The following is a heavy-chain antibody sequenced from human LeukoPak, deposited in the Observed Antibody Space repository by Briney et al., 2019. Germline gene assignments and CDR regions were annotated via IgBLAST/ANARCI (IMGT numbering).Heavy chain of an antibody. CDR3: VKDEAYAFDI. J-gene: IGHJ3*02. CDR2: VSRNTNAR. V-gene: IGHV3-48*01. CDR1: GFTLFIND. Sequence: PGGSLRLPCTASGFTLFINDMNWVRQPPGKGREWLAHVSRNTNARYFADSVKGRFTISSDNAKTSLYLQMNSLRAEDTAIYYCVKDEAYAFDIWGQGTMVTVSS.